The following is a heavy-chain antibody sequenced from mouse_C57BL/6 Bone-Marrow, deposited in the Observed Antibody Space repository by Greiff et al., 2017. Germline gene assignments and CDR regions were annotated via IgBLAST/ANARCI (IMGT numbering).Heavy chain of an antibody. J-gene: IGHJ2*01. Sequence: QVQLQQPGAELVMPGASVKLSCKASGYTFTSYWMHWVKQRPGQGLEWIGEIDPSDSYTNYNRKFKGKSTLTVDKSSSTAYMQLSSLTSEDSAVYYCARTTTVVAGDYWGLGTTLTVSS. CDR3: ARTTTVVAGDY. D-gene: IGHD1-1*01. CDR2: IDPSDSYT. CDR1: GYTFTSYW. V-gene: IGHV1-69*01.